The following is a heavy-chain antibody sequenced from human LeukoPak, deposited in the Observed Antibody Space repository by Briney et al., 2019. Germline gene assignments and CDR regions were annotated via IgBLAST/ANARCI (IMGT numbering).Heavy chain of an antibody. CDR1: GYSFPGYW. CDR2: IYPGDSDT. Sequence: GESLTISCKGSGYSFPGYWIGWVRQIPRKGLEWMGIIYPGDSDTRYSPSFQGQVTISADKSSRTAYLQWSSLKTSDTAMYYCARADQFLWLGDARRPYYYGLDVWGQGTSVTVSS. D-gene: IGHD3-10*01. J-gene: IGHJ6*02. V-gene: IGHV5-51*01. CDR3: ARADQFLWLGDARRPYYYGLDV.